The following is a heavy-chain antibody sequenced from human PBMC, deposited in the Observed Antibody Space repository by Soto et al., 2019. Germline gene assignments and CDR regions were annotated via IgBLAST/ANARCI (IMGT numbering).Heavy chain of an antibody. Sequence: GASVKVSCKASGYTFTSYYMHWVRQAPGQGLEWMGIINPSGGSTSYAQKFQGRVTMTRDTSTSTVYMELSSLRSEDTAVYYCARSAQHLANPYYYYGMDVWGQGTTVTVSS. CDR2: INPSGGST. V-gene: IGHV1-46*01. CDR1: GYTFTSYY. J-gene: IGHJ6*02. D-gene: IGHD6-13*01. CDR3: ARSAQHLANPYYYYGMDV.